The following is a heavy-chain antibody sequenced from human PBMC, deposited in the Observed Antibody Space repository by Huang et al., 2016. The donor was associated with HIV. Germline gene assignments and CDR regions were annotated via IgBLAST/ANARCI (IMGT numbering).Heavy chain of an antibody. Sequence: QILLVQSGPEVKQPGASVKVSCKASGYKFHIYEITWVRQTPGQGLECMGWIRGDNGSTRWAQKFQDRLTMTTDVSTSTAYMELRSLRLDDTAVYYCARTKGEFDFWGQGALVTVSS. CDR2: IRGDNGST. J-gene: IGHJ4*02. CDR3: ARTKGEFDF. D-gene: IGHD3-16*01. V-gene: IGHV1-18*04. CDR1: GYKFHIYE.